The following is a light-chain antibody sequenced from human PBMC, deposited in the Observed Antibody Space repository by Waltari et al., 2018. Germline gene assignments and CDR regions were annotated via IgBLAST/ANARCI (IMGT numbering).Light chain of an antibody. CDR2: LAS. CDR3: QQYVGYPWT. J-gene: IGKJ1*01. Sequence: DIQMTQSPSTLSASIGDTVTITCRASQSSNDWLAWFQQKPGKAPKVLIYLASNLESGVPSRFRGSGFGTEFTLTISSVQSDDIGTYYCQQYVGYPWTFGQGTKLEIK. CDR1: QSSNDW. V-gene: IGKV1-5*03.